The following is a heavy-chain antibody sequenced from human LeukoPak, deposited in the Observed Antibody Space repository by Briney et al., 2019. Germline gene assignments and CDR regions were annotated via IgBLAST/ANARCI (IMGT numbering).Heavy chain of an antibody. Sequence: GGSLRLSCAASGFTVSSNYMSWVRQAPGKGLEWVSVIYSSGSTYYADSLKGRFTISRDNSKNTLYLQMNSLRAEDTAVYYCARVRYYDSSGYFDYWGQGTLVTVSS. CDR1: GFTVSSNY. D-gene: IGHD3-22*01. J-gene: IGHJ4*02. CDR3: ARVRYYDSSGYFDY. CDR2: IYSSGST. V-gene: IGHV3-66*01.